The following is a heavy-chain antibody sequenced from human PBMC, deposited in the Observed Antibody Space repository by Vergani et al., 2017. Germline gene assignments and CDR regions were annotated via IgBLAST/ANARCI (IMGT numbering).Heavy chain of an antibody. CDR3: ARDLRLLYNRLDP. V-gene: IGHV3-33*01. D-gene: IGHD1-14*01. J-gene: IGHJ5*02. CDR2: TWYDGNNK. Sequence: QVQLVESGGGVVQPGRSLRLSCAASGFTFSPYGMHWVRQAPGKGLEWVAVTWYDGNNKQYADSVKGRFTISRDNSKSTMYLQMNSLRDEDTGVYYCARDLRLLYNRLDPWGQGTMVTVSS. CDR1: GFTFSPYG.